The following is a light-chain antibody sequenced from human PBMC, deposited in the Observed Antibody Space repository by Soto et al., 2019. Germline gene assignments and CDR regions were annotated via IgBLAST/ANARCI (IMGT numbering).Light chain of an antibody. V-gene: IGKV1-5*03. CDR1: QSIGAY. CDR3: QQYNKSPLT. CDR2: KAS. J-gene: IGKJ4*01. Sequence: DIQMTQSPSTLYASVGDRVTITCRASQSIGAYLAWFQQKPGKAPNLLIYKASSLESGVPSRFSGSGSGTEFTLTISTLQPDDFATYYCQQYNKSPLTFGGGTKVEIK.